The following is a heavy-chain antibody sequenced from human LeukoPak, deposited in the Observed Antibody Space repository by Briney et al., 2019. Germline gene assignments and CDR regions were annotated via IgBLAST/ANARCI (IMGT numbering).Heavy chain of an antibody. V-gene: IGHV4-30-4*01. CDR2: IYYSGST. CDR1: GGSISSGDYY. J-gene: IGHJ4*02. D-gene: IGHD3-10*01. Sequence: SETLSLTCTVSGGSISSGDYYWSWIRQPPGKGLEWIVYIYYSGSTYYNPSLKSRVTISVDTSKNQFSLKLSSVTAADTAVYYCARDSRLETGHYYGSGSYRVNDYWGQGTLVTVSS. CDR3: ARDSRLETGHYYGSGSYRVNDY.